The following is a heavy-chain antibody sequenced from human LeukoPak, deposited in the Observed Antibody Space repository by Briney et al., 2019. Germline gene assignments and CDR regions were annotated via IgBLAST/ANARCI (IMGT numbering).Heavy chain of an antibody. CDR1: GYTFTGYA. V-gene: IGHV1-3*01. J-gene: IGHJ6*02. CDR3: ARLVDCSGGSCSTLGGYYYGMDV. Sequence: GASVKVSCKASGYTFTGYAMHWVCQAPGQRLEWMGWINAGNGNTKYSQKFQGRVTITRDTSASTAYMELSSLRSEDTAVYYCARLVDCSGGSCSTLGGYYYGMDVWGQGTTVTVSS. D-gene: IGHD2-15*01. CDR2: INAGNGNT.